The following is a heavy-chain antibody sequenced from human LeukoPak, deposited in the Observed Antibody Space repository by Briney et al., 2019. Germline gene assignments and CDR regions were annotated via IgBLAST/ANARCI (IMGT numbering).Heavy chain of an antibody. Sequence: SENLSLTCTVSGGSISSSSYYWGWIRQPPGKGLEWIGSIYYSGSTYYNPSLKSRVTISVDTSKNQFSLKLSSVTAADTAVYYCARHQYYDYVWGSYRPYPPSWFDPWGQGTLVTVSS. V-gene: IGHV4-39*01. J-gene: IGHJ5*02. D-gene: IGHD3-16*02. CDR2: IYYSGST. CDR3: ARHQYYDYVWGSYRPYPPSWFDP. CDR1: GGSISSSSYY.